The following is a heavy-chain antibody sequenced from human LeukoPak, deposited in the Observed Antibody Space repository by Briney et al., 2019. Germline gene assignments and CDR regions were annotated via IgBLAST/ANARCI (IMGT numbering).Heavy chain of an antibody. J-gene: IGHJ4*02. CDR2: INTNTGNP. V-gene: IGHV7-4-1*02. CDR1: GYTFTDYA. CDR3: ARNLYCSDTSCYRASNY. D-gene: IGHD2-2*01. Sequence: AASVKVSCKASGYTFTDYAMNWVRQAPGQGLEWMGWINTNTGNPTYAQDFTGRFVFSLDTSVSTAYLQISSLKTEDTAVYYCARNLYCSDTSCYRASNYWGQGTLVTVSP.